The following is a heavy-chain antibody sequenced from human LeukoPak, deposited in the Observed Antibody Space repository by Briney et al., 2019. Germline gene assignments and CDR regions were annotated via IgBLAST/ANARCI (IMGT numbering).Heavy chain of an antibody. V-gene: IGHV1-69*13. D-gene: IGHD6-13*01. CDR2: IIPIFGTA. Sequence: ASVKVSCKASGGTFSSYAISWVRQAPGQGLEWMGGIIPIFGTANYAQKFQGRVTITADESTSTAYMELRSLRSDDTAVYYCARTIAAAGNPIDYWGQGTLVTVSS. CDR1: GGTFSSYA. CDR3: ARTIAAAGNPIDY. J-gene: IGHJ4*02.